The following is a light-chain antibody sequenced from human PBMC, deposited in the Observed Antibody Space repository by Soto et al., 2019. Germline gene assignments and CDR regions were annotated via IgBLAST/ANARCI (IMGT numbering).Light chain of an antibody. CDR3: QQRSNWPST. J-gene: IGKJ4*01. CDR2: DAF. Sequence: EIALTQSPVTLSLSPGERATLSCRASQSVRSYIAWYQQKPGQAPRLLIYDAFKRATGIPARFSGSGSGTDFTLTISRLEPEDIAVYYCQQRSNWPSTFGGGTKVEIK. V-gene: IGKV3-11*01. CDR1: QSVRSY.